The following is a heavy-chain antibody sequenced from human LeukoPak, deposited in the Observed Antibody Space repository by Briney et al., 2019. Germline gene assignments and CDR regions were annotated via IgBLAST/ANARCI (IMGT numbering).Heavy chain of an antibody. V-gene: IGHV4-59*01. CDR3: ARAVAALWFDP. J-gene: IGHJ5*02. D-gene: IGHD6-13*01. CDR2: IYYGGST. Sequence: PSETLSLTCTVSGGSISSYYWSWIRQPPGKGLEWIGYIYYGGSTNYNPSLKSRVTISVDTSKNQFSLKLSSVTAADTAVYYCARAVAALWFDPWGQGTLVTVSS. CDR1: GGSISSYY.